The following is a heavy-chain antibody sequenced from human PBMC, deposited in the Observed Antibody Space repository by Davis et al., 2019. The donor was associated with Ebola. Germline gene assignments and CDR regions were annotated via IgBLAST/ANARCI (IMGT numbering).Heavy chain of an antibody. V-gene: IGHV6-1*01. CDR3: VRGWGRTGMGV. J-gene: IGHJ6*02. CDR1: GDSVPSGG. D-gene: IGHD1-26*01. CDR2: TYYNSKWYN. Sequence: HSQTLSLTCAISGDSVPSGGWNWIRQSPSRGLEWLGRTYYNSKWYNAYAESVKSRITINPDTSKNQFSLQLNSVTPEDTAVYYCVRGWGRTGMGVWGQGTTVTVSS.